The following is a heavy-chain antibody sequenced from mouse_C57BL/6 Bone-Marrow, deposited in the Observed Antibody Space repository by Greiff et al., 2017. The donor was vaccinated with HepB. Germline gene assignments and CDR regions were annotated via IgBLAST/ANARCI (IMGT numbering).Heavy chain of an antibody. CDR3: AREATASPPFAY. CDR2: IYPGDGDT. D-gene: IGHD1-2*01. J-gene: IGHJ3*01. CDR1: GYAFSSSW. V-gene: IGHV1-82*01. Sequence: VQLQQSGPELVKPGASVKISCKASGYAFSSSWMNWVKQRPGKGLEWIGRIYPGDGDTNYNGKFKGKATLTADKSSSTAYMQLSSLTSEDSAVYFCAREATASPPFAYWGQGTLVTVSA.